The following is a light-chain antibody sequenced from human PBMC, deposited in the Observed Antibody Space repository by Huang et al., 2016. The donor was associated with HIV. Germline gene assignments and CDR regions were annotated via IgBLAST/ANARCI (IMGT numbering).Light chain of an antibody. Sequence: DIQMTQYPSSLSASVGDRVSISCRAGQDINTFLNWYQQKPGKAPKLLIYGASTLQSGVPSRLRGSGSGTDFTLTITSLQPEDIATYYCQQSFTTPPISFGQGTRLDIK. J-gene: IGKJ5*01. V-gene: IGKV1-39*01. CDR3: QQSFTTPPIS. CDR1: QDINTF. CDR2: GAS.